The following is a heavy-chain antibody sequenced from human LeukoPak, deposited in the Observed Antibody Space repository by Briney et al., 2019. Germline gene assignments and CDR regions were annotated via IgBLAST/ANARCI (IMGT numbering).Heavy chain of an antibody. CDR2: INHSGST. D-gene: IGHD3-10*01. CDR1: GGSFSGYY. V-gene: IGHV4-34*01. Sequence: SETLSLTCAVYGGSFSGYYWSWIRQPPGKGLEWIWEINHSGSTNYNPSLKSRVTISVDTSKNQFSLKLSSVTAEDTAVYYCARDPLWFGELYGMDVWGQGTMVTVSS. J-gene: IGHJ6*02. CDR3: ARDPLWFGELYGMDV.